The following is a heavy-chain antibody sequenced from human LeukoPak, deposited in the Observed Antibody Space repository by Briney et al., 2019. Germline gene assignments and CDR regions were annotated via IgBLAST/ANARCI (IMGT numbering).Heavy chain of an antibody. CDR3: ARGCRPYYYDSSGPTYYYYMDV. J-gene: IGHJ6*03. CDR1: GYTFTSYD. D-gene: IGHD3-22*01. Sequence: GASVKVSCKASGYTFTSYDINWVRQATGQGLEWMGWMNPNSGNTGYAQKFQGSVTMTRNTSISTAYMELSSLRSEDTAVYYCARGCRPYYYDSSGPTYYYYMDVWGKGTTVTVSS. CDR2: MNPNSGNT. V-gene: IGHV1-8*01.